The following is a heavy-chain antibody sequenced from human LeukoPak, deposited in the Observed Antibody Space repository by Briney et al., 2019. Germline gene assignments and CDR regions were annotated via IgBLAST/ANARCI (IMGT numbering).Heavy chain of an antibody. D-gene: IGHD6-19*01. CDR3: ARDWGRRYSSGWYGDFDY. V-gene: IGHV3-30-3*01. J-gene: IGHJ4*02. CDR1: GFTFSNYA. Sequence: GGSLRLSCAASGFTFSNYAMHWVRQAPGKGLEWVAVISYDGSDKYYADSVKGRFTMSRDNSKNTLYLQMNSLRPEDTAVYYCARDWGRRYSSGWYGDFDYWGQGTLVTVSS. CDR2: ISYDGSDK.